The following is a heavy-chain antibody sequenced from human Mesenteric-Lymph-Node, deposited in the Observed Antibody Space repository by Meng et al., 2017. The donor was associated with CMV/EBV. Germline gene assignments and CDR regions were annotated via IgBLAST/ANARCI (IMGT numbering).Heavy chain of an antibody. V-gene: IGHV4-34*01. CDR2: INHSGST. D-gene: IGHD5-12*01. CDR3: ARGGLRVYGMDV. Sequence: GSLRLSCAVYGGSFSGYYWSWIRQPPGKGLEWIGEINHSGSTNYNPSLKSRVTISVDTSKNQFSLKLSSVTAADTAVYYCARGGLRVYGMDVWGQGTTVTVSS. J-gene: IGHJ6*02. CDR1: GGSFSGYY.